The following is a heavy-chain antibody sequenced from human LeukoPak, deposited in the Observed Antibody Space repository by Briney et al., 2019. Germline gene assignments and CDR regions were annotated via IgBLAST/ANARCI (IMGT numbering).Heavy chain of an antibody. CDR2: INPNSGGT. J-gene: IGHJ3*02. Sequence: ASVNVSCKASGYTFTGYYMHWVRQAPGQGLEWMGRINPNSGGTNYTQKFQGRVTMTRDTSISTAYMELSRLRSDDTAVYYCARDRYGDYSRLQGYAFDIWGQGTMVTVSS. D-gene: IGHD4-17*01. CDR3: ARDRYGDYSRLQGYAFDI. CDR1: GYTFTGYY. V-gene: IGHV1-2*06.